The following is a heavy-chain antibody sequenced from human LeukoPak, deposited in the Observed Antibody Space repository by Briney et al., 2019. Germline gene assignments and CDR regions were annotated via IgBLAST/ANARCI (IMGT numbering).Heavy chain of an antibody. D-gene: IGHD2-15*01. CDR1: GDSVSSNSAA. Sequence: SQTLSLTCGISGDSVSSNSAAWNWIRQSPSRGLEWLGRTYYRSKWYTDYAASVKGRITINPDTSKNQLSLQVNSATPEDTAVYYCARSGVANYYYYGFDVWGQGTTVTVSS. J-gene: IGHJ6*02. CDR2: TYYRSKWYT. CDR3: ARSGVANYYYYGFDV. V-gene: IGHV6-1*01.